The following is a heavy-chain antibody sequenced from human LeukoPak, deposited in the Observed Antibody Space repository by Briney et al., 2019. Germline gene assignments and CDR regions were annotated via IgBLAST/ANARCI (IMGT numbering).Heavy chain of an antibody. Sequence: GGSLRLSCAASGVTFSSYSMNWVRQAPGKGLEWVSSISSSSSYIYYADSVKGRFTISRDNAKNSLYLQMNSLRAEDTAVYYCARGGYCSSTSCRYYYYYYMDVWGKGTTVTVSS. CDR3: ARGGYCSSTSCRYYYYYYMDV. J-gene: IGHJ6*03. D-gene: IGHD2-2*01. CDR1: GVTFSSYS. CDR2: ISSSSSYI. V-gene: IGHV3-21*01.